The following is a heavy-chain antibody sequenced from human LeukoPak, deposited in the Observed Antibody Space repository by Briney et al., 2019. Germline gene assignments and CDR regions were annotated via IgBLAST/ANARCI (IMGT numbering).Heavy chain of an antibody. D-gene: IGHD3-10*02. CDR1: GFTFSTYA. CDR3: AKYMSGSEDLFDY. V-gene: IGHV3-23*01. Sequence: GGSLRLSCAASGFTFSTYAMSWVRQAPGKGLQWVSAISGSGDSTYYADSVKGRFTISRDNSKNTLYVQMNSLRAEDTAVYYCAKYMSGSEDLFDYWGQGTLVTVSS. CDR2: ISGSGDST. J-gene: IGHJ4*02.